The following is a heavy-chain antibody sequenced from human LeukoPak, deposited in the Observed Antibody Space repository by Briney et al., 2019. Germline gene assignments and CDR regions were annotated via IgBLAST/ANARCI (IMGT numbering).Heavy chain of an antibody. Sequence: GGSLRLSCAASGFIFSSHSMNWVRQAPGKGLEWVSSVSSSSTYISYADSVKGRFTISRDNAKNSLYLQMNSLRVEDTAVYYCAKDRCSNGIGCYYYYMDVWGKGTTVTISS. V-gene: IGHV3-21*01. CDR2: VSSSSTYI. D-gene: IGHD2-8*01. CDR3: AKDRCSNGIGCYYYYMDV. J-gene: IGHJ6*03. CDR1: GFIFSSHS.